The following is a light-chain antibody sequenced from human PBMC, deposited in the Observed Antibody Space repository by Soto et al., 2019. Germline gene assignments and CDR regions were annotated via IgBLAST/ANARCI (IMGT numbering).Light chain of an antibody. CDR1: SSDFGNYNL. J-gene: IGLJ1*01. CDR2: EVN. V-gene: IGLV2-23*02. Sequence: QSALTQPASVSGSPGQSITISCTGTSSDFGNYNLVSWYQQHPGKVPKLILFEVNKRPAGVSGRFSGSKSGNTASLTISGLQAEDEADYYCCSYTSSNTLVFGTGTKGTGL. CDR3: CSYTSSNTLV.